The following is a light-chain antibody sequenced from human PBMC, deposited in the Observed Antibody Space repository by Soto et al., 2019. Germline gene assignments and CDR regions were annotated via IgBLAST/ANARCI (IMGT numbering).Light chain of an antibody. Sequence: EIVLTQSPGTLSLSPGERATHSCRASQSVSSSSLAWYQQKPGQAPRLLIYGASSRATGIPDRFSGSGSGTDFTLTISRLEPEDFAVYYCQQYGSSPRTFGQGTKLEIK. CDR2: GAS. CDR1: QSVSSSS. J-gene: IGKJ2*01. CDR3: QQYGSSPRT. V-gene: IGKV3-20*01.